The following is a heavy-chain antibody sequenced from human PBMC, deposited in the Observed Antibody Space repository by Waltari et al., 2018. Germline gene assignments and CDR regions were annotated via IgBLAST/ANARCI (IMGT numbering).Heavy chain of an antibody. Sequence: QVQLVQSGAEVKKPGSSAKVSCTASGATFSSYALSCVRQAPGQGLEWMGGIIPILGIANYAQKFQGRVTITADKSTSTAYMELSSLRSEDTAVYYCARDNSSSGSPFDYWGQGTLVTVSS. D-gene: IGHD3-22*01. CDR1: GATFSSYA. J-gene: IGHJ4*02. CDR2: IIPILGIA. CDR3: ARDNSSSGSPFDY. V-gene: IGHV1-69*10.